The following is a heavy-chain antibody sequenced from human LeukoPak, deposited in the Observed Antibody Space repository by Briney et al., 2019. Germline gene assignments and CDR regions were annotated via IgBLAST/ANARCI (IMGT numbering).Heavy chain of an antibody. V-gene: IGHV4-31*03. D-gene: IGHD3-22*01. CDR2: IYYSGST. CDR3: ARTHYYESRGYYGFEY. Sequence: SQTLSLTCTVSGGSIRSDGYYWSWIRQHPGKGLEWIGYIYYSGSTYYNPSLKSRVTISVDTSKNQFSLKLSSVTAADTAVYYCARTHYYESRGYYGFEYWGQGTLVTVSS. CDR1: GGSIRSDGYY. J-gene: IGHJ4*02.